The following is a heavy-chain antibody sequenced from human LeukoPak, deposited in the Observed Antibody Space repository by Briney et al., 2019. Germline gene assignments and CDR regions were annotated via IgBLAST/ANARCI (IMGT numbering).Heavy chain of an antibody. CDR1: GGSISSYY. CDR3: ARGGGFGELLPFDY. J-gene: IGHJ4*02. D-gene: IGHD3-10*01. V-gene: IGHV4-59*12. CDR2: IYHSGST. Sequence: SETLSLTCTVSGGSISSYYWSWIRQPPGKGLEWIGYIYHSGSTYYNPSPKSRVTISVDRSKNQFSLKLSSVTAADTAVYYCARGGGFGELLPFDYWGQGTLVTVSS.